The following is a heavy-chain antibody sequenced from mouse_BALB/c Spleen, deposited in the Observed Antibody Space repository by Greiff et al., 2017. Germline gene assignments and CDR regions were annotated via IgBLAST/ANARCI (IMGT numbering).Heavy chain of an antibody. CDR3: ARESITTATDY. D-gene: IGHD1-2*01. CDR1: GYSITSGYY. V-gene: IGHV3-6*02. Sequence: DVQLQESGPGLVKPSQSLSLTCSVTGYSITSGYYWNWIRQFPGNKLEWMGYISYDGSNNYNPSLKNRISITRDTSKNQFFLKLNSVTTEDTATYYCARESITTATDYWGQGTTLTVSS. J-gene: IGHJ2*01. CDR2: ISYDGSN.